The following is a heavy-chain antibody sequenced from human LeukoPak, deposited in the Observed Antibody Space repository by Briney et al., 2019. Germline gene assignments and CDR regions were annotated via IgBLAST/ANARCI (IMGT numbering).Heavy chain of an antibody. Sequence: SETLSLTCTVSGGSISSSSYYWGWIRQPPGKGLEWIGSIYYSGSTYYNPSLKSRVTISVDTSKNQFSPKLSSVTAADTAVYYCASAVLRFLELDYWGQGTLVTVSS. CDR1: GGSISSSSYY. V-gene: IGHV4-39*01. CDR2: IYYSGST. J-gene: IGHJ4*02. D-gene: IGHD3-3*01. CDR3: ASAVLRFLELDY.